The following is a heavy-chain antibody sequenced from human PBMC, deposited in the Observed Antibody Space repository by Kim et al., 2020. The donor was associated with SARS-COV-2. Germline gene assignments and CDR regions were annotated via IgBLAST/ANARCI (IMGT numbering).Heavy chain of an antibody. CDR3: AKDRTHAGYSYGPAAPTLDY. CDR1: GFTFSSYG. CDR2: ISYDGSNK. J-gene: IGHJ4*02. D-gene: IGHD5-18*01. V-gene: IGHV3-30*18. Sequence: GGSLRLSCAASGFTFSSYGMHWVRQAPGKGLEWVAVISYDGSNKYYADSVKGRFTISRDNSKNTLYLQMNSLRAEDTAVYYCAKDRTHAGYSYGPAAPTLDYWGQGTLVTVSS.